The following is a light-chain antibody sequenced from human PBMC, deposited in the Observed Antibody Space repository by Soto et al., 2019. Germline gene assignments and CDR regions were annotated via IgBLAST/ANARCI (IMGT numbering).Light chain of an antibody. CDR1: QSVTSTH. J-gene: IGKJ1*01. V-gene: IGKV3-20*01. CDR2: GAS. Sequence: EIVLTQSPGTLSLSPGERATLSCRASQSVTSTHLAWYQQKPGQAPRLLIYGASSRATGIPERFSGSGSGTGFTLTISRLEPEDLAVYYCQQYGSSPWTFGQGTKVEIK. CDR3: QQYGSSPWT.